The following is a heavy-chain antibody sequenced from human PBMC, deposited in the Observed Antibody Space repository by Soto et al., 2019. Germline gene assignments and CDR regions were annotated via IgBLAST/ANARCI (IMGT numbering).Heavy chain of an antibody. CDR1: GFTFDDYA. V-gene: IGHV3-9*01. J-gene: IGHJ4*02. CDR3: AKGQEFDY. Sequence: EVQLVESGGGLVQPGRSLRLSCAASGFTFDDYAMHWVRQAPGKGLEWVSGISWNSGSIGYADSVKGRFTISRDNAKNSLYLQMNSLRAEDKALYYCAKGQEFDYWGQGTLVTVSS. CDR2: ISWNSGSI.